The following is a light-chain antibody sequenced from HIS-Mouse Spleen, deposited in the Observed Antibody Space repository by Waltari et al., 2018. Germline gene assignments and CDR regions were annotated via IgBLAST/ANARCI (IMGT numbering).Light chain of an antibody. CDR1: QSISSW. CDR2: KAS. Sequence: DIQMTQAPSTLSASVGDRVTITCRASQSISSWLAWYQQKPGKAPKLLIYKASSLESGVPSRFSGSGSGTEFTLTISSLQPDDFATYYCQQYNSYSLTFGGGTKVEIK. J-gene: IGKJ4*01. V-gene: IGKV1-5*03. CDR3: QQYNSYSLT.